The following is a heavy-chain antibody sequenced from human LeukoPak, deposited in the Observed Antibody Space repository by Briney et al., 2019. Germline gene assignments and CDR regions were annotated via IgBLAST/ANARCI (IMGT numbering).Heavy chain of an antibody. D-gene: IGHD5-18*01. CDR2: VDPEDGET. Sequence: ASVKISCKVSGYTFTDYYMHWVQQAPGKGLEWMGLVDPEDGETIYAEKFQGRVTITADTSTDTAYMELSSLRSEDTAVYYCATEYGYSYPRGLFGYWGQGTLVTVSS. V-gene: IGHV1-69-2*01. CDR3: ATEYGYSYPRGLFGY. CDR1: GYTFTDYY. J-gene: IGHJ4*02.